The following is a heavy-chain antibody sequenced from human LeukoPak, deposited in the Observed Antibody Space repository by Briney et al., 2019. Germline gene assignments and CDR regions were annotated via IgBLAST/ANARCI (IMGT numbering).Heavy chain of an antibody. CDR1: GFTFSSYS. J-gene: IGHJ4*02. CDR2: ISSSSSYI. CDR3: ARGTYYYGSGSVN. Sequence: GGSLRLSCAASGFTFSSYSMNWVRQAPGEGLEWVSSISSSSSYIYYADSVKGRFTISRDNAKNSLYLQMNSLRAEDTAVYYCARGTYYYGSGSVNWGQGTLVTVSS. D-gene: IGHD3-10*01. V-gene: IGHV3-21*01.